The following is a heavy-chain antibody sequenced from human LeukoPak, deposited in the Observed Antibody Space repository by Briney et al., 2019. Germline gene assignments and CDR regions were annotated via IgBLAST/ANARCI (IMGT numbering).Heavy chain of an antibody. Sequence: SETLSLTCTVSGGSISNYYWSWIRQPAGKGLEWIGRIYSSGTTNSSPSLKSRVTMSVDTSKNQFSLKLSPVTAADTAVYYCARGSAGWYSIDYWGQGILVTVSS. D-gene: IGHD6-19*01. J-gene: IGHJ4*02. CDR3: ARGSAGWYSIDY. CDR2: IYSSGTT. V-gene: IGHV4-4*07. CDR1: GGSISNYY.